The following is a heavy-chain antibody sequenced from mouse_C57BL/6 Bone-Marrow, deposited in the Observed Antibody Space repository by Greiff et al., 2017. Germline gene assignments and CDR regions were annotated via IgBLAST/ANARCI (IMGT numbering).Heavy chain of an antibody. V-gene: IGHV1-18*01. CDR1: GYTFTDYN. J-gene: IGHJ3*01. CDR3: ARSGYDYDWFAY. Sequence: VQLQQSGPELVKPGASVKIPCKASGYTFTDYNMDWVKQSHGKSLEWIGDINPNNGGTIYNQKFKGKATLTVDKSSSTAYMERRSLTSEDTAVYYCARSGYDYDWFAYWGQGTLVTVSA. CDR2: INPNNGGT. D-gene: IGHD2-4*01.